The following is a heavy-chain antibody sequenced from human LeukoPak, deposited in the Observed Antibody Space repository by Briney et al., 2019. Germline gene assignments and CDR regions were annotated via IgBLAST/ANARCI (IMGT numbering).Heavy chain of an antibody. Sequence: APVKVSCKASGGTFSSYAISWVRQAPGQGLEWMGGIIPIFGTANYAQKFQGRVTITTDESTSTAYMELSSLRSEDTAVYYCASAYCGGDCSLYYYYYMDVWGKGTTVTVSS. J-gene: IGHJ6*03. CDR2: IIPIFGTA. D-gene: IGHD2-21*01. V-gene: IGHV1-69*05. CDR3: ASAYCGGDCSLYYYYYMDV. CDR1: GGTFSSYA.